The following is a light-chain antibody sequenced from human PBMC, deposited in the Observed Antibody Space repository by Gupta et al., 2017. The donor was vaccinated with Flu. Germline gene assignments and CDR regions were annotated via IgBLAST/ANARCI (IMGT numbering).Light chain of an antibody. Sequence: QSALTQPASVSGSPGQSITISCTGTSSDVGGYNYVSWYQQHPGKAPKRLIYDVSDRPSGVSNRFSGSKSGNTASLTISGLQAEDEADYYFSSYTSSALRVFGGGTKLTVL. V-gene: IGLV2-14*01. CDR2: DVS. CDR3: SSYTSSALRV. CDR1: SSDVGGYNY. J-gene: IGLJ3*02.